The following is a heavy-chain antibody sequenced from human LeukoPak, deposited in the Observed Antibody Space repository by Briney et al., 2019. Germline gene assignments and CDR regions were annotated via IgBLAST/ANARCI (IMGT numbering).Heavy chain of an antibody. CDR1: GGTFSSYA. J-gene: IGHJ5*02. CDR2: IIPIFGTA. D-gene: IGHD3-22*01. CDR3: AREPDSSGYYRNWFDP. Sequence: SVKVSCKASGGTFSSYAINWVRQAPGQGLEWMGGIIPIFGTANYAQKFQGRVTITADESTSTAYMELSSLRSEDTAVYYCAREPDSSGYYRNWFDPWGQGTLVTVSS. V-gene: IGHV1-69*13.